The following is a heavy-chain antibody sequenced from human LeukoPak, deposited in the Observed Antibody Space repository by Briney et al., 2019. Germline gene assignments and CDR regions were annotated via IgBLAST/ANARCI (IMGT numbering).Heavy chain of an antibody. J-gene: IGHJ4*02. CDR2: IWYDGSNK. V-gene: IGHV3-33*01. Sequence: GRSLRLSCAASRFTFRNHGMHWVRQAPGKGLEWVAVIWYDGSNKYYADSVKGRFTISRDNSKNTLYLQMNSLRAEDTAVYYCARGRDARYLDYWGQGTLVTVSS. CDR3: ARGRDARYLDY. D-gene: IGHD6-6*01. CDR1: RFTFRNHG.